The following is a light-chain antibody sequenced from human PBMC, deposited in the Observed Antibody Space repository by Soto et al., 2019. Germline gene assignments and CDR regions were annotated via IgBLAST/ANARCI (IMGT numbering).Light chain of an antibody. CDR2: AAS. J-gene: IGKJ5*01. CDR1: QGISSY. Sequence: AIRMTQSPSSLSASTGDRVTITCRASQGISSYLAWYQQKPGKAPKLLIYAASTLQSGVPSRFSGSGSGTDFTLTISCLQSEDFATYYCQQYYSYPITLGQGIRLEIK. V-gene: IGKV1-8*01. CDR3: QQYYSYPIT.